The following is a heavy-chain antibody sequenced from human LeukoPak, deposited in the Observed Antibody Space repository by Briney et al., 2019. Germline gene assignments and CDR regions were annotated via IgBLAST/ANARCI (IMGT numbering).Heavy chain of an antibody. CDR1: GFTLGAFA. D-gene: IGHD1-26*01. J-gene: IGHJ6*02. Sequence: GGSLRLSCAASGFTLGAFAMHWVRQAPGKGLEWVSLIDKDGRKTYYADSVKGRFTISGDNSKNSLYLQMTSLRTEDTAFYYCSTWAFYHSLDVWGQGATVTVSS. CDR3: STWAFYHSLDV. V-gene: IGHV3-43*02. CDR2: IDKDGRKT.